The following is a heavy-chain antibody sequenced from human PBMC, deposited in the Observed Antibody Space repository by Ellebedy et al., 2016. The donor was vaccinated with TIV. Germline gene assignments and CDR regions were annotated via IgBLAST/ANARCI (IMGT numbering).Heavy chain of an antibody. D-gene: IGHD3-10*01. CDR2: IFYTGIT. V-gene: IGHV4-59*08. CDR3: ARRGYYGSGNYNNPYWYFDL. Sequence: MPLETLSLTCTVSGGSINNYYWSWIRQPPGKGLEWIGYIFYTGITSYKPSLKSRVTILVDSSKNQFSLKLSSVTAADTAVYYCARRGYYGSGNYNNPYWYFDLWGRGTLVTVSS. CDR1: GGSINNYY. J-gene: IGHJ2*01.